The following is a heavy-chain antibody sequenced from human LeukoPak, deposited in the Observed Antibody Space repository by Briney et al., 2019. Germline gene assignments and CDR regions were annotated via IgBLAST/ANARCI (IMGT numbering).Heavy chain of an antibody. V-gene: IGHV3-21*01. D-gene: IGHD5-12*01. CDR1: GFTFSSYN. CDR2: ITSGSSYI. Sequence: PGGSLRLSCAASGFTFSSYNMNWVRQAPGRGLEWVSSITSGSSYIYYADSVKGRFTISIDNAKNSLYLQMNSLRAEDTAVYYCAKDPSDQPLPGYDWDGGWFDPWGQGTLVTVSS. J-gene: IGHJ5*02. CDR3: AKDPSDQPLPGYDWDGGWFDP.